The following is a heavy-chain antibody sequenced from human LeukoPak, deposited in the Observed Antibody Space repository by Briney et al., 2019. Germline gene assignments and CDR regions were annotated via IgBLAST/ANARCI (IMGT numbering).Heavy chain of an antibody. CDR2: IYYSGST. CDR3: ARDYVVDSTLVAFFDY. Sequence: SETLSLTCTVSGDSINNASYYWGWIRQPPGKGLEWIGSIYYSGSTYYNPSLKSRVTTSLDTSKNQFSLKLTSVTAADTAVYYCARDYVVDSTLVAFFDYWGQGMLVTASS. J-gene: IGHJ4*02. V-gene: IGHV4-39*07. D-gene: IGHD2-8*02. CDR1: GDSINNASYY.